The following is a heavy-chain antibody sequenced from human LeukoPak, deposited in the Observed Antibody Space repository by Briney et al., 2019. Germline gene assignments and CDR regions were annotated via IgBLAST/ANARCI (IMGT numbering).Heavy chain of an antibody. D-gene: IGHD4-11*01. CDR1: GFTFSSYG. J-gene: IGHJ6*02. Sequence: GGSLRLSCEASGFTFSSYGIHWVRQAPDKGLEWVAVVSYDGSDKYYADSVKGRFTISRDNSKNTLYLQMNSLRPEDTAVYFCARAPHYSNYGPYYYGMDVWGQGTTVTVSS. CDR3: ARAPHYSNYGPYYYGMDV. V-gene: IGHV3-30*03. CDR2: VSYDGSDK.